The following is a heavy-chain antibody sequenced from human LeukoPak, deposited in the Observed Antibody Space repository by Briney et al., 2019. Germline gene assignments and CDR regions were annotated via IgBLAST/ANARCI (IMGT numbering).Heavy chain of an antibody. CDR1: GGSISSYY. Sequence: SETLSLTGTVAGGSISSYYCSWIRQPPGKGLEWIGYIYTSGSTNYNPSLKSRVTISVEPSKNQFSLKMSSVTAADPAVYSCARHADEGDYSNSQFDYWGQGNLVTVSS. V-gene: IGHV4-4*09. CDR3: ARHADEGDYSNSQFDY. D-gene: IGHD4-11*01. J-gene: IGHJ4*02. CDR2: IYTSGST.